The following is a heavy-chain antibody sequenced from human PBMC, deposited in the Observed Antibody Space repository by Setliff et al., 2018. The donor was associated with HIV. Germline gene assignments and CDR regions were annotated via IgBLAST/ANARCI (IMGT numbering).Heavy chain of an antibody. Sequence: ASVKVSCKISGYTLTELSIHWVRQAPGKGLEWMANFDPEDGETFYAQGLQGRLTITRDISASTAYMDLSSLRSEDMAAYYCARERDSNGYQFDYWGQGTLVTVSS. CDR3: ARERDSNGYQFDY. CDR1: GYTLTELS. J-gene: IGHJ4*02. D-gene: IGHD3-22*01. CDR2: FDPEDGET. V-gene: IGHV1-24*01.